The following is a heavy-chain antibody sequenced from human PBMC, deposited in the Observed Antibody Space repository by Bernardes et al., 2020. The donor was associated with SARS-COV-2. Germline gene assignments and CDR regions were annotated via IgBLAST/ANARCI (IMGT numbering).Heavy chain of an antibody. CDR2: ISSSSSYR. V-gene: IGHV3-21*01. CDR1: GFTFSSYS. Sequence: GGSLRLSCAASGFTFSSYSMNWVRQAPGKGLEWVSSISSSSSYRYYADSVKGRFTISRDNAKNSLYLQMNSLRAEDTAVYYCARDFNYYYYYGMDVWGQGTTVTVSS. J-gene: IGHJ6*02. CDR3: ARDFNYYYYYGMDV.